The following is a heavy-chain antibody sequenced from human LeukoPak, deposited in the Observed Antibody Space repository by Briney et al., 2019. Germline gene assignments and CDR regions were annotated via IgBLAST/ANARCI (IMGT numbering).Heavy chain of an antibody. D-gene: IGHD6-13*01. Sequence: SVKVSCKASGGTFSSYAISWVRQAPGQGLEWMGGIIPIFGTANYAQKFQGRVTITADESTSTAYMELSSLRSEGTAVYYCARGGGIAAAGHQDWFDPWGQGTLVTVSS. J-gene: IGHJ5*02. V-gene: IGHV1-69*13. CDR3: ARGGGIAAAGHQDWFDP. CDR1: GGTFSSYA. CDR2: IIPIFGTA.